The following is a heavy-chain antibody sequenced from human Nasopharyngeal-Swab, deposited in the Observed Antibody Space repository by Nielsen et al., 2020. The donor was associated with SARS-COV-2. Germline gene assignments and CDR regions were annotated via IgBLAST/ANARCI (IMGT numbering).Heavy chain of an antibody. Sequence: ASVKVSCKVSGYTLTELSMHWVRQAPGKGLEWMGGFDPEDGDTICAQKFQGRVTMTEDTSTDTAYMELSSLRSEDTAVYYCATESGGAVAHYGMDVWGKGTTVTVSS. V-gene: IGHV1-24*01. CDR1: GYTLTELS. J-gene: IGHJ6*04. CDR2: FDPEDGDT. CDR3: ATESGGAVAHYGMDV. D-gene: IGHD6-19*01.